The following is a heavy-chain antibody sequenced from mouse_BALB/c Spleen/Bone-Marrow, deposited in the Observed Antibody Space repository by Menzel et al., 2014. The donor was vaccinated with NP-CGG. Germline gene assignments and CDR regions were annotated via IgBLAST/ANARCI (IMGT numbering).Heavy chain of an antibody. CDR1: GFNIKDTY. Sequence: SGAELVKPGASVKLSCTASGFNIKDTYMHWVKQRPEQGLEWIGRIDPANGNTKYDPKFQGKATITADTSSNTAYLQLSSLTSEDTAVYYCNNYYYGSSLFAYWGQGTLVTVSA. J-gene: IGHJ3*01. CDR3: NNYYYGSSLFAY. CDR2: IDPANGNT. D-gene: IGHD1-1*01. V-gene: IGHV14-3*02.